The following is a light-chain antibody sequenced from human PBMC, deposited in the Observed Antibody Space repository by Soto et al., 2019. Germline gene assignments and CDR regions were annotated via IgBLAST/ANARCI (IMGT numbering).Light chain of an antibody. J-gene: IGKJ2*01. V-gene: IGKV1D-13*01. CDR2: DAS. Sequence: AIQLTQSPSSLSASVGDTVTIACRASQGITSALAWYQQKPGKAPKLLIYDASSLESGVPSRFSGSGSGTVFTLTISSLHHEVLAYYYYQQYHNYPMFGQGTKLEIK. CDR3: QQYHNYPM. CDR1: QGITSA.